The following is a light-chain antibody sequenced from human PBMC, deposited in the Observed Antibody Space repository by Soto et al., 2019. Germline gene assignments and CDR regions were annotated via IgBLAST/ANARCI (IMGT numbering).Light chain of an antibody. CDR2: EVI. CDR3: TSYAGSDNGI. CDR1: SSDIGGNNY. J-gene: IGLJ2*01. Sequence: QSALTQPPSASGSPGQSVIISCTGTSSDIGGNNYVSWYQQHPGKAPKLLIYEVIQRPSGVPDRFSGSKSGNTASLTVSGLQAEDEADYYFTSYAGSDNGIFGGGTKVTVL. V-gene: IGLV2-8*01.